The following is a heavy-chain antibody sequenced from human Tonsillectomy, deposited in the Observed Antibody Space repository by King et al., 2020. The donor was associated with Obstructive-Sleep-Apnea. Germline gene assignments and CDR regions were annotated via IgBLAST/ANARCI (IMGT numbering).Heavy chain of an antibody. V-gene: IGHV1-69*09. D-gene: IGHD6-13*01. CDR2: IIPILGIA. CDR3: ARVQTSSSWYGFDP. CDR1: GGTFSSYA. J-gene: IGHJ5*02. Sequence: VQLVESGAEVKKPGSSVKVSCKASGGTFSSYAISWVRQAPGQGLEWMGRIIPILGIANYAQKFQGRVTITADKSTSTAYMELSSLRSEDTAVYYCARVQTSSSWYGFDPWGQGTLVTVSS.